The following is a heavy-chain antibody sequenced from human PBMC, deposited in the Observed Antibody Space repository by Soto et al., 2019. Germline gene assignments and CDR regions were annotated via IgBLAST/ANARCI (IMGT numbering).Heavy chain of an antibody. V-gene: IGHV4-39*01. CDR3: ARRPGVTTTYWSDP. Sequence: SETLSLTCTVSGGSIISGSYYWDWIRQPPGKGLEWIGSIYYSGSTYYNPSLKSRVTISVDTSMNQFSLKMSSVTAADTAVYYCARRPGVTTTYWSDPWGQGTLVTVSS. CDR1: GGSIISGSYY. CDR2: IYYSGST. J-gene: IGHJ5*02. D-gene: IGHD4-4*01.